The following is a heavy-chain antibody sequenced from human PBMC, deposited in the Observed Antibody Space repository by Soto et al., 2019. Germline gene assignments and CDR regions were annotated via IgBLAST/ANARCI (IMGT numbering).Heavy chain of an antibody. Sequence: SETLSLTCTVSGGSLRSYYWSWIRQPPGKGLEWIGYIYYSGSTNYNPSLKSRVTISVDTSKNQFSLKLSSVTAADTAVYYCARRYGGNFDYWGQGTLVTVSS. CDR3: ARRYGGNFDY. CDR1: GGSLRSYY. J-gene: IGHJ4*02. D-gene: IGHD1-26*01. CDR2: IYYSGST. V-gene: IGHV4-59*01.